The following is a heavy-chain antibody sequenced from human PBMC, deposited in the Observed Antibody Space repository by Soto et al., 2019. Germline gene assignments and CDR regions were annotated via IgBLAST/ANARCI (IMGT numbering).Heavy chain of an antibody. V-gene: IGHV3-23*01. CDR1: GFTFSNCA. Sequence: GGSLRLSCEASGFTFSNCAMSWVRQAPGKGLAWVSGISGTGRSTFYADSVKDRFTISRDNSKNTVYLQMSSLRAEDTAVYFCAKGNTSGWYFFDYCGQGTLVTVTS. CDR3: AKGNTSGWYFFDY. J-gene: IGHJ4*02. D-gene: IGHD6-19*01. CDR2: ISGTGRST.